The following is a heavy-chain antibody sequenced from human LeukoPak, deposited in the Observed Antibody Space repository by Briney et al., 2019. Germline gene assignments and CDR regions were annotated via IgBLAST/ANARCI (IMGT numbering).Heavy chain of an antibody. D-gene: IGHD6-19*01. CDR3: ARGTSGWSGVDY. J-gene: IGHJ4*02. Sequence: GGSLRLSCAASGFSFSSYAMSWVRQAPGKGLEWVSDISGSGGSTYYADSVKGRFTISRDNAKNTLYLQMNSLRADDTAVYYCARGTSGWSGVDYWGEGTLITVSS. V-gene: IGHV3-23*01. CDR1: GFSFSSYA. CDR2: ISGSGGST.